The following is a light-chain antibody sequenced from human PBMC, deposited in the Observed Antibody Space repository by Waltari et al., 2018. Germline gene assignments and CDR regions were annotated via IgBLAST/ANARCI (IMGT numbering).Light chain of an antibody. Sequence: IQLTQSPSSLSASVGDRVTITCRASQGISSYLAWYQQKPGKDPKLLIYDASTLQSGVPSRFSGSGSGTDFTLTISSLQPEDFATYYCQQLSSYPLTFGGGTKVEIK. V-gene: IGKV1-9*01. CDR3: QQLSSYPLT. J-gene: IGKJ4*01. CDR1: QGISSY. CDR2: DAS.